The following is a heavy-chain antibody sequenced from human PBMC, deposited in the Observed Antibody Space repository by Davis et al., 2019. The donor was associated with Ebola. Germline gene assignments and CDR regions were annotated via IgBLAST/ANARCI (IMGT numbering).Heavy chain of an antibody. CDR3: ARETSTGWLAQGY. D-gene: IGHD3-22*01. J-gene: IGHJ4*02. CDR1: GFTFSSYA. V-gene: IGHV3-23*01. Sequence: GGSLRLSCAASGFTFSSYAMSWVRQTPGKGLEWVSAITGSGSLTGYADSVKGRFTISRDNAKNSLYLQMNSLRDEDTAVYYCARETSTGWLAQGYWGQGTLVTVSS. CDR2: ITGSGSLT.